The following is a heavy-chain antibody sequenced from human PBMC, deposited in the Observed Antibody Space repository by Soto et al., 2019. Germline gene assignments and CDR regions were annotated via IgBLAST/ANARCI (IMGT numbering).Heavy chain of an antibody. CDR3: AKDRDHNSGHPIFDY. Sequence: PGGSLRLSCSASGLTISGYAMSWVRQAPGKGLEWVSMIRNSGGDTYYAESVKGRFTISRDSSRNTLYLQMTSLRREDTALYYCAKDRDHNSGHPIFDYWGQGSPVTVSS. J-gene: IGHJ4*02. CDR2: IRNSGGDT. D-gene: IGHD2-2*02. V-gene: IGHV3-23*01. CDR1: GLTISGYA.